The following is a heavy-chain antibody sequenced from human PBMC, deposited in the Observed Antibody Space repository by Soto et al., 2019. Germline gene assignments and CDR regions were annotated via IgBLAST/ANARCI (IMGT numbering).Heavy chain of an antibody. V-gene: IGHV3-21*01. D-gene: IGHD2-15*01. CDR1: GFTFSSYS. CDR3: ARDSASDLGYCSGGSCYTWDY. Sequence: EVQLVESGGGLVKPGGSLRLSCAASGFTFSSYSMNWVRQAPGKGLEWVSSISSSSSYIFYADSVKGRFTISRDNAKNSLYLQMNSLRAEATAVYSCARDSASDLGYCSGGSCYTWDYWGQGTLVTVSS. J-gene: IGHJ4*02. CDR2: ISSSSSYI.